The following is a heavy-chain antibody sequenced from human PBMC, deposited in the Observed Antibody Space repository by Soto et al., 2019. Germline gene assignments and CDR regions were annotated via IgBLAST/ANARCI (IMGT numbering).Heavy chain of an antibody. CDR1: GGSISSGGYY. CDR2: IYYSGST. Sequence: PSETLSLTCTVSGGSISSGGYYWSWIRQHPGKGLEWIGYIYYSGSTYYNPSLKSRVTISVDTSKNQFSLKLSSVTAADTAVYYCARVVDSSGVPRGMDVWGQGTTVTVSS. V-gene: IGHV4-31*03. D-gene: IGHD3-22*01. CDR3: ARVVDSSGVPRGMDV. J-gene: IGHJ6*02.